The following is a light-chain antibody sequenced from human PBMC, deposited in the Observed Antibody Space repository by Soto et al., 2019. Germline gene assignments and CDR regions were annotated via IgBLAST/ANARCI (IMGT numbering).Light chain of an antibody. CDR3: KSYAGSNTYV. J-gene: IGLJ1*01. CDR2: EVS. Sequence: QSALTQPASVSGSPGQSITVSCTGTSSDIGASNYVSWYQQHPGKAPKLIISEVSNRPSGVSNRFSGSKSGSTASLTVSGLQAADEADYFCKSYAGSNTYVSGSGTKLTVL. CDR1: SSDIGASNY. V-gene: IGLV2-14*01.